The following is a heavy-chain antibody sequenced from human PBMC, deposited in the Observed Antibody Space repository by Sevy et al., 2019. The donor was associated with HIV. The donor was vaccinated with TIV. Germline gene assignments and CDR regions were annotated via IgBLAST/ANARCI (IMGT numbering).Heavy chain of an antibody. CDR3: ARDNKHTVTNYYYYRMDV. Sequence: SETLSLTCTVSGGSVSSGSYYWSWIRQPPGKGLEWIGYIYYSGSTNYNPSLKSRVTISVDTSKNQFSLKLSSVTAADTAVYYCARDNKHTVTNYYYYRMDVWGQGTTVTVSS. J-gene: IGHJ6*02. V-gene: IGHV4-61*01. CDR1: GGSVSSGSYY. CDR2: IYYSGST. D-gene: IGHD4-17*01.